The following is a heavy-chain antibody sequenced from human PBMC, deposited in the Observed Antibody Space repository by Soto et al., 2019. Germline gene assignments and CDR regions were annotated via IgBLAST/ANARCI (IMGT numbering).Heavy chain of an antibody. CDR2: ISYDGSNK. V-gene: IGHV3-30*18. J-gene: IGHJ4*02. D-gene: IGHD2-21*02. Sequence: QVQLVESGGGVVQPGRSLRLSCAASGFTFSSYGMHWVRQAPGKGLEWVAVISYDGSNKYYADSVKGRFTISRDNSKNTLYLQMNNLRAEDTAVYYCAKDGVLVTPMYYFDYWGQGTLVTVSS. CDR1: GFTFSSYG. CDR3: AKDGVLVTPMYYFDY.